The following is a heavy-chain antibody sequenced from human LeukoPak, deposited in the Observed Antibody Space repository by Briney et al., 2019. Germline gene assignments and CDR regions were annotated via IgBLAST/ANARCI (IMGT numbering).Heavy chain of an antibody. D-gene: IGHD6-13*01. CDR2: IWYDGSNK. CDR3: ARGGTAAAGIDY. CDR1: GFTFSSYG. V-gene: IGHV3-33*01. J-gene: IGHJ4*02. Sequence: PGGSLRLSCAASGFTFSSYGMHWVRQAPGQGLEWVAIIWYDGSNKYYADSVKGRFTISRDNSKNTVNLQMNSLRVEDTAVYYCARGGTAAAGIDYWGQGTLVTVSS.